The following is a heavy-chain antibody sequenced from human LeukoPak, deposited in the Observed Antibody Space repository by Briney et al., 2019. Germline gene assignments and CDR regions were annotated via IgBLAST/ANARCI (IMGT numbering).Heavy chain of an antibody. CDR1: GGPISGYY. Sequence: PSETLSLTCTVSGGPISGYYWSWFRQPPGKGLEWIGYIYYSGTTNYNPSLKSRVTLSVDASKNQFSLRLSSVTAADTAVYYCARHQSYGDYALDYWGQGTLVTVSS. CDR2: IYYSGTT. D-gene: IGHD4-17*01. CDR3: ARHQSYGDYALDY. V-gene: IGHV4-59*08. J-gene: IGHJ4*02.